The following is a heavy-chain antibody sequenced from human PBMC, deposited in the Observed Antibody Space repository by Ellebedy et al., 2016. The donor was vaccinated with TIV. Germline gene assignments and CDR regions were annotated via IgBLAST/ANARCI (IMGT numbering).Heavy chain of an antibody. CDR2: INPNSGGT. D-gene: IGHD6-13*01. CDR1: GYTFTGYY. CDR3: ARDGAAAGRGGWFDP. J-gene: IGHJ5*02. Sequence: ASVKVSCXASGYTFTGYYMHWVRQAPGQGLEWMGWINPNSGGTNYAQKFQGRVTMTRDTSISTAYMELSRLRSDDTAVYYCARDGAAAGRGGWFDPWGQGTLVTVSS. V-gene: IGHV1-2*02.